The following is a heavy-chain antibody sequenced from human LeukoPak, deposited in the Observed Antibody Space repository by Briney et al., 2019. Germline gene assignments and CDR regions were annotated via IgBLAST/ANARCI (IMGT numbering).Heavy chain of an antibody. CDR2: INGDGGAT. D-gene: IGHD6-13*01. CDR3: AKGLRGGNSWYTPYFDY. Sequence: GGSLRLSCAASGFTFSNYAVTWVRQAPGKGLEWVSAINGDGGATYYADSVKGRFTISRDNSKNTLFLQMNSLRAEDTAVYYCAKGLRGGNSWYTPYFDYWGQGTLVSVSS. J-gene: IGHJ4*02. V-gene: IGHV3-23*01. CDR1: GFTFSNYA.